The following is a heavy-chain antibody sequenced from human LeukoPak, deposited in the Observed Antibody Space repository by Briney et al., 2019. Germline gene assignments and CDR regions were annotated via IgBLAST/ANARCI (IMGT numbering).Heavy chain of an antibody. CDR1: GFTFSDHY. D-gene: IGHD3-16*01. Sequence: GGSLRLSCAASGFTFSDHYMDWVRQAPGKGLEWVGRTRNKANSYTTGYAASVKGRFTISRDDSKNSLYLQMNSLKTEDTAVYYCARVQGGWFDPWGQGTLVTVSS. V-gene: IGHV3-72*01. J-gene: IGHJ5*02. CDR2: TRNKANSYTT. CDR3: ARVQGGWFDP.